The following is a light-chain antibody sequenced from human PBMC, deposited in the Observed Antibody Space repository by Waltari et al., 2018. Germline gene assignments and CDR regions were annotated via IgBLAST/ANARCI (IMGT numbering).Light chain of an antibody. CDR2: GAS. CDR1: QSISSN. Sequence: EIVMTQSPATLSVSPGERATPSCRARQSISSNLAWYQHKPGQAPRPLIYGASTRATGIPARFSGSGSGTEFTLTISSLQSEDFAVYYCQQYNNWPPMYTFGQGTKLEIK. CDR3: QQYNNWPPMYT. J-gene: IGKJ2*01. V-gene: IGKV3-15*01.